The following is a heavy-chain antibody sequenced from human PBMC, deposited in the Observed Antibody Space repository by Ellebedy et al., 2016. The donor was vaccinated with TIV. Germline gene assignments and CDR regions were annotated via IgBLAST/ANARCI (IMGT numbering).Heavy chain of an antibody. D-gene: IGHD3-3*02. CDR2: ISATGGTT. CDR3: ARLATRDDVFDI. V-gene: IGHV3-48*04. J-gene: IGHJ3*02. Sequence: GESLKISCAASGITFSTYTMDWVRQAPGKGLEWVSGISATGGTTFYADSVRGRFTISRDNARNSLYLQMNTLRAEDTAVYYCARLATRDDVFDIWGRGTMLTVSS. CDR1: GITFSTYT.